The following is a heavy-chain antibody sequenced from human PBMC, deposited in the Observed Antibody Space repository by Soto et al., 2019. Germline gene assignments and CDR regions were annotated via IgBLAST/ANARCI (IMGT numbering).Heavy chain of an antibody. CDR1: AGSITSYY. J-gene: IGHJ4*02. D-gene: IGHD5-18*01. CDR2: VYFSGSS. Sequence: SETLSLTCTVSAGSITSYYWSWIRQPPGKGLEWIGYVYFSGSSKYNPSLKSRITISVDRSKNQFSLKLSSVTAADTAVYYCASLYSYGAHFDYWGQGTLVTVSS. CDR3: ASLYSYGAHFDY. V-gene: IGHV4-59*01.